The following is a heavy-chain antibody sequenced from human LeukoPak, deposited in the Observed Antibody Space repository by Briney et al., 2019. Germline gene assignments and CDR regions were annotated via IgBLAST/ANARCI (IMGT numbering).Heavy chain of an antibody. CDR1: GFTFSGYP. D-gene: IGHD7-27*01. J-gene: IGHJ4*02. CDR3: AKRGANWGPFHY. Sequence: GGSLRLSCAASGFTFSGYPMSWVRQAPRKGLEWVSRISGSGDSTYYADSVRGRFSISRDNSKNTLYLQMNSLSAEDTAVYYCAKRGANWGPFHYWGQGTLVTVSS. CDR2: ISGSGDST. V-gene: IGHV3-23*01.